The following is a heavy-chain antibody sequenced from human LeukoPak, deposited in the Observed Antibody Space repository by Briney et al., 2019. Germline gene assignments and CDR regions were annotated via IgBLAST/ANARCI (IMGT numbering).Heavy chain of an antibody. V-gene: IGHV3-23*01. J-gene: IGHJ4*02. Sequence: GGSLRLSCAASGFTFSSYAMSWVRQAPGKGLEWVSAISGSGGSTYYADSVKGRFTISRDNSKNTLYLQMNSLRAEDTAVYYCAKVLTMIVVASNFDYWGQGTLVTVSS. CDR1: GFTFSSYA. CDR3: AKVLTMIVVASNFDY. D-gene: IGHD3-22*01. CDR2: ISGSGGST.